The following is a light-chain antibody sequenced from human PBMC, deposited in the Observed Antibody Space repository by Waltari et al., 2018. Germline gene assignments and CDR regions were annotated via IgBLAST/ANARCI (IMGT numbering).Light chain of an antibody. CDR3: HQYYSTPQT. Sequence: DIVLTQSPDSLAVSLGERAPINCKSSQSVLYNSDNRNFLAWYQQKPGHPPKLLIYWASTRESGVPDRFSGSGSATDFTLTISRLQAEDVAVYYCHQYYSTPQTFGQGTKLEIK. V-gene: IGKV4-1*01. CDR2: WAS. J-gene: IGKJ2*01. CDR1: QSVLYNSDNRNF.